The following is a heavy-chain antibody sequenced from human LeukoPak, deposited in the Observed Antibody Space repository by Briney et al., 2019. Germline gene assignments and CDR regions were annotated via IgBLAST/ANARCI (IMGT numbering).Heavy chain of an antibody. CDR3: ARDRWSYDPQGGFDC. J-gene: IGHJ4*02. D-gene: IGHD3-22*01. CDR2: IIPIFGTA. V-gene: IGHV1-69*13. Sequence: SVKVSCKASGGTFSSYAISWVRQAPGQGLEWMGGIIPIFGTANYAQKFQGRVTITADESTSTAYMELNSPRAEDTAVYYCARDRWSYDPQGGFDCWGQGTLVTVSS. CDR1: GGTFSSYA.